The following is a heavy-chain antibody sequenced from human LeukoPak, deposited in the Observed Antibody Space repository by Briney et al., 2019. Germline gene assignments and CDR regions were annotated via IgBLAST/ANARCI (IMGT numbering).Heavy chain of an antibody. D-gene: IGHD3-10*01. CDR3: ATLGITMVRGVIITSYFDY. CDR2: IRYDGSNK. Sequence: PGGSLRLSCAASGFTFSSYGMHWVRQAPGKGLEWVAFIRYDGSNKYYADSVKGRFTISRDNSKNTLYLQMNSLRAEDTAVYYCATLGITMVRGVIITSYFDYWGQGTLVTVSS. J-gene: IGHJ4*02. V-gene: IGHV3-30*02. CDR1: GFTFSSYG.